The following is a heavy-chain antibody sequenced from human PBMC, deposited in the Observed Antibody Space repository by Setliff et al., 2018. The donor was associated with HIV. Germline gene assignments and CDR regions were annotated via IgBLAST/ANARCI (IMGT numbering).Heavy chain of an antibody. Sequence: PSETLSLTCTVSGGSISSYYWSWIRQSPGKGLEWIGYIYTSGTANYNPSLQSRVTISLDMSRNQVSLRLSSVTAADTAIYYCARLVVTARGIRDAFDVWGRGAMVTVSS. V-gene: IGHV4-4*09. CDR2: IYTSGTA. J-gene: IGHJ3*01. CDR3: ARLVVTARGIRDAFDV. CDR1: GGSISSYY. D-gene: IGHD3-10*01.